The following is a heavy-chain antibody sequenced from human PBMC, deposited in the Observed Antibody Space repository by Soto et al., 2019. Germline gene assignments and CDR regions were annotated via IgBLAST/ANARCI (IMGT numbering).Heavy chain of an antibody. J-gene: IGHJ3*02. Sequence: GXSVKVSCKASVYNFTSYGISWVRQAPGQGLEWMGWISPHNDRTKYARRFQDRVTMTTETPTSTVYMELGSLRSDDTAVYYCARDLYYSSGRYFDHDAFDIWGQGTVVTVSS. CDR1: VYNFTSYG. V-gene: IGHV1-18*01. CDR2: ISPHNDRT. CDR3: ARDLYYSSGRYFDHDAFDI. D-gene: IGHD6-19*01.